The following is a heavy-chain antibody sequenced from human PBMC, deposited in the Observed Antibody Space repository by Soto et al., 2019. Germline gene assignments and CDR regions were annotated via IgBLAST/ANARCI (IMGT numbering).Heavy chain of an antibody. CDR3: ARVGGTRYYDSSGYPTGV. J-gene: IGHJ6*02. V-gene: IGHV1-69*13. CDR2: IIPIFGTA. Sequence: GASVKVSCKASGGTFSSYAISWVRQAPGQGLEWMGGIIPIFGTANYAQKFQGRVTITADESTSTAYMELSSLRSEDTAVYYCARVGGTRYYDSSGYPTGVCGQGTTVTVSS. D-gene: IGHD3-22*01. CDR1: GGTFSSYA.